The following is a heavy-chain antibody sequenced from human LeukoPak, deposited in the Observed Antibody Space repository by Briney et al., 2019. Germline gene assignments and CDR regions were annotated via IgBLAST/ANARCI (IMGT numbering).Heavy chain of an antibody. Sequence: PGRSLRLSCAASGFTFSSYALHWVRQAPGKGLEWVAVISYDGSNKYYADSVKGRFTISRDNSKITLYLQMNSLRVEDTAVYYCARRQLQQNYFDIWGQGTMVTVSS. CDR3: ARRQLQQNYFDI. V-gene: IGHV3-30-3*01. CDR2: ISYDGSNK. D-gene: IGHD6-13*01. J-gene: IGHJ3*02. CDR1: GFTFSSYA.